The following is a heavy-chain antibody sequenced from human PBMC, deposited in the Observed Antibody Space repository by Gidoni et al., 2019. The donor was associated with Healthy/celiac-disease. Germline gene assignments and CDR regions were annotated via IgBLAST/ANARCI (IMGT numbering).Heavy chain of an antibody. J-gene: IGHJ4*02. CDR1: GFPFSSSG. V-gene: IGHV3-30*18. Sequence: QVQLVESGGGVGQPGRSLRLSCAASGFPFSSSGMHWVCQAPGKGLEWVAVISYDGSNKYYADSVKGRFTISRDNSKNTLYLQMNSLRAEDTAVYYCAKDSIGYCSGGSCYLGYWGQGTLVTVSS. CDR2: ISYDGSNK. D-gene: IGHD2-15*01. CDR3: AKDSIGYCSGGSCYLGY.